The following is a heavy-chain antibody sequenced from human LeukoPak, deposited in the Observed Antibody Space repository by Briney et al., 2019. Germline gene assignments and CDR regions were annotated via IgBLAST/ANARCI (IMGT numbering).Heavy chain of an antibody. Sequence: ASVKVSCKASGYTFTSYGISWVRQAPGQGLEWMGWVSAYNGNTNYAQKLQGRVTITTDTSTSTAYMELRSLRSDDTAVYYCARDRKIFQYSSGWYRSGATYYFDYWGQGTLVTVSS. CDR2: VSAYNGNT. CDR3: ARDRKIFQYSSGWYRSGATYYFDY. J-gene: IGHJ4*02. V-gene: IGHV1-18*01. CDR1: GYTFTSYG. D-gene: IGHD6-19*01.